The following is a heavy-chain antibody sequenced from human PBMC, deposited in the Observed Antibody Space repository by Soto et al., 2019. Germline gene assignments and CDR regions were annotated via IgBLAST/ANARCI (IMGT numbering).Heavy chain of an antibody. D-gene: IGHD2-2*02. Sequence: PSETLSLTGAVDGVSFSGYYSSWIGQPPGKGLVCIGEINHSGSTNYNPSLKSRVTISVDTSKNPFSLKLSSVTAADTAVYYGARNHMYCSSTSCYNPYYYYYGMDVWGQGTTDTVSS. V-gene: IGHV4-34*01. CDR1: GVSFSGYY. CDR3: ARNHMYCSSTSCYNPYYYYYGMDV. J-gene: IGHJ6*02. CDR2: INHSGST.